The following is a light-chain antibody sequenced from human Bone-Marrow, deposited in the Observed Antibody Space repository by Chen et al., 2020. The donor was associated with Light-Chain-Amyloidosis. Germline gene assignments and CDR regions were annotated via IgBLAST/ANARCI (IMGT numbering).Light chain of an antibody. CDR3: APGDDGLNGYV. CDR1: RSNIGSNT. J-gene: IGLJ1*01. Sequence: QSVLTQPPSASGTPGQRVTITCSGGRSNIGSNTVNWYQQLPGTAPKLLIYDNNQRPSGVPDRFAASASGTPASLAIGGVQSEAETDYYCAPGDDGLNGYVCGSWTKVTVL. CDR2: DNN. V-gene: IGLV1-44*01.